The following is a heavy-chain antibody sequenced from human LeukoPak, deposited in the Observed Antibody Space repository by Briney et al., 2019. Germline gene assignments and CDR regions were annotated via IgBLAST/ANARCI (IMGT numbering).Heavy chain of an antibody. Sequence: GGSLRLSCAASGFTFSSYAMHWVRQAPGKGLEWVAVISYDGSNKYYADSVKGRLTISRDNSKNTLYLQMNSLRAEDTAVYYCAKMAQNFDYWGQGTLVTVSS. J-gene: IGHJ4*02. V-gene: IGHV3-30*18. CDR1: GFTFSSYA. CDR3: AKMAQNFDY. D-gene: IGHD5-24*01. CDR2: ISYDGSNK.